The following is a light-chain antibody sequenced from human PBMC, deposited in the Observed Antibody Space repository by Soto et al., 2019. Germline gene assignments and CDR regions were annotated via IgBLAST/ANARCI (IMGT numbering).Light chain of an antibody. CDR1: QFTNNN. CDR3: QQYNNWPPWT. Sequence: EVLMTQSPAALSVSPGERFTLSCRASQFTNNNLAWYRQTPGQAPSLLIYGASTRATGVPARFSGSGSGTEFTLTIASLQSEDFAIYFCQQYNNWPPWTFGQGTKVE. J-gene: IGKJ1*01. V-gene: IGKV3-15*01. CDR2: GAS.